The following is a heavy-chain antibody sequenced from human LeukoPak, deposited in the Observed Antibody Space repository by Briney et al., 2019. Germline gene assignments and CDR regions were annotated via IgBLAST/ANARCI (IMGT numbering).Heavy chain of an antibody. J-gene: IGHJ3*02. Sequence: GGSLRLSCAASGFTFSSYAMSWVRPAPGKGLEWVSAISGSGGSTYYADSVKGRFTISRDNSKNTLYLQMNSLRAEDTAVYYCAKGYSSSWSFDAFNIWGQGTMVTVSS. CDR2: ISGSGGST. CDR3: AKGYSSSWSFDAFNI. CDR1: GFTFSSYA. D-gene: IGHD6-13*01. V-gene: IGHV3-23*01.